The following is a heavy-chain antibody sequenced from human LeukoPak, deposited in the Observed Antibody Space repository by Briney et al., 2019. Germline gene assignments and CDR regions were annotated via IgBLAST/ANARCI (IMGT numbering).Heavy chain of an antibody. CDR1: GGTFSSYA. V-gene: IGHV1-69*05. Sequence: ASVKVSCKASGGTFSSYAISWVRQAPGQGLGLMGMIITIFGTANYAQKFQGRVTITTDESTSTAYMELSSLRSEDTAVYYCARDHYDFWSGYLQSPDYWGQGTLVTVSS. CDR3: ARDHYDFWSGYLQSPDY. J-gene: IGHJ4*02. D-gene: IGHD3-3*01. CDR2: IITIFGTA.